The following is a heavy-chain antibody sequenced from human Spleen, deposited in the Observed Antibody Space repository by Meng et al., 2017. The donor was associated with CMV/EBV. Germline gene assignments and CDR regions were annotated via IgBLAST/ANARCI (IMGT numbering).Heavy chain of an antibody. CDR3: AREAPGDRFDY. D-gene: IGHD2-21*01. CDR1: GFTFSSYW. J-gene: IGHJ4*02. V-gene: IGHV3-74*01. CDR2: INSDGSST. Sequence: EVQLVGSGGGLVQPGGSLRLSCAAPGFTFSSYWMHWVRQAPGKGLVWVSRINSDGSSTSYADSVKGRFTISRDNAKNTLYLQMNSLRAEDTAVYYCAREAPGDRFDYWGQGTLVTVSS.